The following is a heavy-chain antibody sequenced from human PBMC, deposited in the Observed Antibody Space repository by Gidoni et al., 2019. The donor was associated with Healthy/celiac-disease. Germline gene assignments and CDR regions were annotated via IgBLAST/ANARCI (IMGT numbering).Heavy chain of an antibody. J-gene: IGHJ4*02. Sequence: QVQLVESGGGVVQPGRSLRLSCAASGFTFSSYATHWVRQAPGKGLEWVAVISYDGSNKYYADSVKGRFTISRDNSKNTLYLQMNSLRAEDTAVYYCARTIAVAGREEFDYWGQGTLVTVSS. D-gene: IGHD6-19*01. CDR1: GFTFSSYA. CDR2: ISYDGSNK. CDR3: ARTIAVAGREEFDY. V-gene: IGHV3-30-3*01.